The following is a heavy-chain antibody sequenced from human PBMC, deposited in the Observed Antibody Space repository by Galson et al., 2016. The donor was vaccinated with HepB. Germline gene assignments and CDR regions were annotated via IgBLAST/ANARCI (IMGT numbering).Heavy chain of an antibody. CDR1: GFTFSSYG. V-gene: IGHV3-7*01. D-gene: IGHD5-24*01. Sequence: SLRLSCAASGFTFSSYGMHWVRQAPGKGLEWVANINQDGSVKHYVDSVKGRFTVSRDNSKNSLYLQMNSLRAEDTAVYYCSIRLDFWGQGTLVTVSS. CDR3: SIRLDF. J-gene: IGHJ4*02. CDR2: INQDGSVK.